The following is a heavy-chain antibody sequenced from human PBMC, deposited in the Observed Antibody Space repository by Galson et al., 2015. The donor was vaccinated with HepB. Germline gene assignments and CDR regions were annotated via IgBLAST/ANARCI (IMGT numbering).Heavy chain of an antibody. CDR1: GFTFSSYG. CDR2: ISYDGSNK. J-gene: IGHJ4*02. V-gene: IGHV3-30*03. D-gene: IGHD3-22*01. Sequence: SLRLSCAASGFTFSSYGMHWVRQAPGKGLEWVAVISYDGSNKYYADSVKGRFTISRDNSKNRLYLQMNSLRPEDTAVYYCARDLTKYDSSGYFDYWGQGTLVTVSS. CDR3: ARDLTKYDSSGYFDY.